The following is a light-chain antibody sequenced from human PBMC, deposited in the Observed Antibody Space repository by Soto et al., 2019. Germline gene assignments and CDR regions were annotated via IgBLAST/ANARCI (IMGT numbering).Light chain of an antibody. CDR1: QSISSW. CDR2: DAS. J-gene: IGKJ1*01. V-gene: IGKV1-5*01. CDR3: QQYNVYSPWT. Sequence: DIQMTQSPSTLSASVGDRVTITCRASQSISSWLAWYQQKPGKAPKLQIYDASTLESGVPSRFSGSGSGTEFTLTITSLQPDDFATYYCQQYNVYSPWTFGQGTKVDIK.